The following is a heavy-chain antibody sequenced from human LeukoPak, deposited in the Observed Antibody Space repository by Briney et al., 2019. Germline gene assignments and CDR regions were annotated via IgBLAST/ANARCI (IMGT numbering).Heavy chain of an antibody. Sequence: ASVQVSCKASGGTFSSYAISWVRQAPGQGLEWMGGIIPIFGTANYAQKFQGRVTITTDESTSTAYMELSSLRSEDTAVYYCASFTLGLMDVWGKGTTVTVSS. CDR2: IIPIFGTA. V-gene: IGHV1-69*05. CDR1: GGTFSSYA. J-gene: IGHJ6*04. CDR3: ASFTLGLMDV.